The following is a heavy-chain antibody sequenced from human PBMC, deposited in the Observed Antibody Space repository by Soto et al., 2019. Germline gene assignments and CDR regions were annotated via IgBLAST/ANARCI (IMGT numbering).Heavy chain of an antibody. CDR2: ISYDGSNK. V-gene: IGHV3-30*18. CDR3: AKDFAPHNWNDRVY. CDR1: GFTFSSYG. Sequence: VQLVESGGGVVQPGRSLRLSCAASGFTFSSYGMHWVRQAPGKGLEWVAVISYDGSNKYYADSVKGRFTISRDNSKNTLYLQMNSLRAEDTAVYYCAKDFAPHNWNDRVYWGQGTLVTVSS. J-gene: IGHJ4*02. D-gene: IGHD1-20*01.